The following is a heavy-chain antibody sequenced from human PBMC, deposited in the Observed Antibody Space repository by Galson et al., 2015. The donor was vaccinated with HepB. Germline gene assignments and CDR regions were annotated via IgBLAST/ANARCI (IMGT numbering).Heavy chain of an antibody. CDR1: GGSISSGGYY. CDR3: ARDRGTGQGSYYFDY. CDR2: IYYSGST. V-gene: IGHV4-61*08. J-gene: IGHJ4*02. Sequence: ETLSLTCTVSGGSISSGGYYWSWIRQHPGKGLEWIGYIYYSGSTNYNPSLKSRVTISVDTSKNQFSLKLSSVTAADTAVYYCARDRGTGQGSYYFDYWGQGTLVTVSS. D-gene: IGHD1-26*01.